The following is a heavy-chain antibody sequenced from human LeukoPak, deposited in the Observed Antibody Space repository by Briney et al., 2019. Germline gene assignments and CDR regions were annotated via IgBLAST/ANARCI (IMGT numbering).Heavy chain of an antibody. CDR2: IIPSLDIV. V-gene: IGHV1-69*04. J-gene: IGHJ6*02. CDR1: GATFNNYV. Sequence: ASVKVSCTASGATFNNYVITWVRQAPGQGLGWMGMIIPSLDIVNYAQTFQDRVTITADKSTSTAYMELRSLRSEDTAVYYCARGFGGSSGSSDYYGMDVWGQGTTVTVSS. CDR3: ARGFGGSSGSSDYYGMDV. D-gene: IGHD3-22*01.